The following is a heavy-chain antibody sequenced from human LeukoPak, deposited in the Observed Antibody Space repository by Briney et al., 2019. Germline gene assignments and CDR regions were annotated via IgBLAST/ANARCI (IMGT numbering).Heavy chain of an antibody. D-gene: IGHD6-13*01. CDR2: INSSGGST. CDR3: ARSNQGYSSSWYLRLFDY. V-gene: IGHV1-46*01. J-gene: IGHJ4*02. CDR1: GYTFTSYY. Sequence: ASVKVSCKASGYTFTSYYMHWVRHAPGQGLEWMGIINSSGGSTSYAQKFQGRVTMTRDMSTSTVYMELSSLRFEDTAVYYCARSNQGYSSSWYLRLFDYGGQGTLVTVSS.